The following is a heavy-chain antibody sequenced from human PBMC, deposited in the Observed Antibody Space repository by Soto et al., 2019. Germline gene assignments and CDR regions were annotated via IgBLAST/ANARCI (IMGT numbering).Heavy chain of an antibody. J-gene: IGHJ4*02. V-gene: IGHV1-2*02. D-gene: IGHD2-15*01. Sequence: QVQLVQSGAEVKKPGASVKVSCKASGYTFTGYYMHWVRQAPGQGLEWMGWINPNSGGTNYAQKFQGRVTMTRDTSISTAYMELSRRRSDDTAVYYCARGYCSGGSCYSVDYWGQGTLVTVSS. CDR2: INPNSGGT. CDR3: ARGYCSGGSCYSVDY. CDR1: GYTFTGYY.